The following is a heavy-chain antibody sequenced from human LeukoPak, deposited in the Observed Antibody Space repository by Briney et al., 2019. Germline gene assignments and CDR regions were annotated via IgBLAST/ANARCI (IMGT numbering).Heavy chain of an antibody. Sequence: GGSLRLSCAASGFTFSSHSMNWVRQAPGKGLEWASSISSSSSYIYYADSVKGRFTISRDNAKNSLYLQMNSLRAEDTAVYYCASFTVLTGGNWGQGTLVTVSS. D-gene: IGHD3-9*01. V-gene: IGHV3-21*01. CDR3: ASFTVLTGGN. CDR1: GFTFSSHS. J-gene: IGHJ4*02. CDR2: ISSSSSYI.